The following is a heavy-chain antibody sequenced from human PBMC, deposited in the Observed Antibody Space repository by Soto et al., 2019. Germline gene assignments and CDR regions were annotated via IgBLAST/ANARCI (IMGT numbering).Heavy chain of an antibody. J-gene: IGHJ4*02. CDR1: GSTHTMYF. Sequence: QVQLVQSGAEVKQPGASVRVSCKASGSTHTMYFIHWLRQAPGQGLEWMGWINSVSGGTNYAHKFQGRVTMTRDTSTTTAFMDLSGLRSDDTAVYYCARGGSYYAHWGQGTLVSVSS. D-gene: IGHD1-26*01. CDR3: ARGGSYYAH. V-gene: IGHV1-2*02. CDR2: INSVSGGT.